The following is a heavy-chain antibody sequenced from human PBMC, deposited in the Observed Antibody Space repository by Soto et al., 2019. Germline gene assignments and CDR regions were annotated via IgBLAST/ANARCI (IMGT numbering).Heavy chain of an antibody. CDR2: INHSGST. D-gene: IGHD5-18*01. J-gene: IGHJ6*02. Sequence: SETLSLTCAVYGGSFSGYYWSWIRQPPGKGLEWIGEINHSGSTNYNPSLKSRVTISVDTSKNQSSLKLSSVTAADTAVYYCARGGYRTRYYYYYGMDVWGQGTTGTVSS. V-gene: IGHV4-34*01. CDR3: ARGGYRTRYYYYYGMDV. CDR1: GGSFSGYY.